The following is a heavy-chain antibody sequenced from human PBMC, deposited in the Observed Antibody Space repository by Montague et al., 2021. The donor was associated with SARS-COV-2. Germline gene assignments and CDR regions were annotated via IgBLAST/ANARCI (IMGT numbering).Heavy chain of an antibody. J-gene: IGHJ5*02. V-gene: IGHV4-39*01. Sequence: SETLSLTCTVSGGSISSSSYYWGWIRQPPGKQLVWIGCIYYSGSTYYYLTLKSRVTIYVDTSKNQLSLKLSTVTAADTAVYYCARRSYDILTGYSIPNCFDPWGQGTLVTVSS. CDR1: GGSISSSSYY. CDR2: IYYSGST. D-gene: IGHD3-9*01. CDR3: ARRSYDILTGYSIPNCFDP.